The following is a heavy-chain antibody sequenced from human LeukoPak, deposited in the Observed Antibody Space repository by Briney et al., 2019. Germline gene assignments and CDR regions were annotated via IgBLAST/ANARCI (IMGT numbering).Heavy chain of an antibody. Sequence: SQSLSLTCAISGDSVSSNSAAWNWIRQSPTSGLELLGRTYYMSNWINDYAVSVKSRMTINPDTSRDQFPLQLNSVTPEDTAVYYCARETTWVRGVINPLDYWGQGTLVTVSS. CDR2: TYYMSNWIN. CDR1: GDSVSSNSAA. J-gene: IGHJ4*02. D-gene: IGHD3-10*01. V-gene: IGHV6-1*01. CDR3: ARETTWVRGVINPLDY.